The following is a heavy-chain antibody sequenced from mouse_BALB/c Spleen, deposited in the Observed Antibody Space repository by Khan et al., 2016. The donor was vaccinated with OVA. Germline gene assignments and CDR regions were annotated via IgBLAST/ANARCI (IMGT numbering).Heavy chain of an antibody. V-gene: IGHV1S56*01. CDR2: IYPGDGST. D-gene: IGHD2-4*01. CDR1: HYTFTAYD. J-gene: IGHJ4*01. CDR3: GREGLRGVAMDY. Sequence: QVQLQQSGPELVKPGASVKISCKASHYTFTAYDINWVKQRPGQGLEWIGWIYPGDGSTKYNENFKGKATLTADTSSNTAYMQLTSLTSEESAVYGGGREGLRGVAMDYWGQGTSVSVSS.